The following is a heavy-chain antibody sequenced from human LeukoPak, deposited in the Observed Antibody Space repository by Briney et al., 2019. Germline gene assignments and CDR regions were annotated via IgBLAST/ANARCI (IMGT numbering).Heavy chain of an antibody. J-gene: IGHJ4*02. V-gene: IGHV3-49*04. CDR2: IRSKGYGGTT. CDR3: TRGGREMMITFGGVIVSSPAHFDF. D-gene: IGHD3-16*02. CDR1: GFTFSSYA. Sequence: GGSLRLSCAAPGFTFSSYAMSWVRQAPGKGLEWVGFIRSKGYGGTTEYAAAVKGRFTISRDESKSAAYLQMDSLKTEDTAVYYCTRGGREMMITFGGVIVSSPAHFDFWGQGTLVTVSS.